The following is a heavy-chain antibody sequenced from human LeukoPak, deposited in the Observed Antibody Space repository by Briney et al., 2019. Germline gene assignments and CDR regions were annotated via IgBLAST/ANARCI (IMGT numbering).Heavy chain of an antibody. CDR1: GGSFSGYY. V-gene: IGHV4-34*01. CDR3: ARGARAGYNLEPFDY. D-gene: IGHD5-24*01. J-gene: IGHJ4*02. Sequence: SETLSLTCAVYGGSFSGYYWSWIRQPPGKGLEWIGEIHHSGSTDYKPSLKSRVAISVDPSKSQFSLKLSSVTAADTAVYYCARGARAGYNLEPFDYWGQGTLVTVSS. CDR2: IHHSGST.